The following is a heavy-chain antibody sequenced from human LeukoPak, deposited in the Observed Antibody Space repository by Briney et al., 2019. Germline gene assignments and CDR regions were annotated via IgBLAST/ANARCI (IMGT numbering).Heavy chain of an antibody. Sequence: GGSLRLPCAASGFTFSSYAMSWVRQAPGKELEWVSAISGSGGSTYYADSVKGRFTISRDNSKNTLYLQMNSLRAEDTAVYYCAKTSWIQLWLEYDYWGQGTLVTVSS. CDR3: AKTSWIQLWLEYDY. J-gene: IGHJ4*02. V-gene: IGHV3-23*01. D-gene: IGHD5-18*01. CDR1: GFTFSSYA. CDR2: ISGSGGST.